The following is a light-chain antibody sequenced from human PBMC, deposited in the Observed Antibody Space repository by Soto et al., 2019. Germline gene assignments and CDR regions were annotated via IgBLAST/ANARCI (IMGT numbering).Light chain of an antibody. CDR3: SSYAASNTFYFV. V-gene: IGLV2-8*01. Sequence: QSALTQPPSASGSPGQSVTISCTGTSSDVGGYNYVSWYQQYPGRAPKLMIYEVTNRPSGVPDRFSGSNSGNTASLTVSGLQAVDEADYYCSSYAASNTFYFVFGGGTKLTVL. J-gene: IGLJ2*01. CDR1: SSDVGGYNY. CDR2: EVT.